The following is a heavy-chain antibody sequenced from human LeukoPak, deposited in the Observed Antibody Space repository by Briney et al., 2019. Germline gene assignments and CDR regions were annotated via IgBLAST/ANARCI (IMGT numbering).Heavy chain of an antibody. V-gene: IGHV5-51*01. D-gene: IGHD1-26*01. J-gene: IGHJ4*02. CDR3: ARGSGSYHTAYMN. CDR2: IYPGDSDT. CDR1: GDSFTTYW. Sequence: GESLKISCKASGDSFTTYWIGWVRQMPGKGLEWMGIIYPGDSDTRYSPSFQGQVTISADKSISTAYLQWSSLKASDTAVYYCARGSGSYHTAYMNWGQGTLVTVSP.